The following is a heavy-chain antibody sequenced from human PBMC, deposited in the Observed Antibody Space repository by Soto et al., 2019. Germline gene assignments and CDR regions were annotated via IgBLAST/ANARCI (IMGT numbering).Heavy chain of an antibody. Sequence: SETLSLTCTVSGGSILNGGHYWTWIRQHPGKGLEWIGRIFFSGNTHYNPALKSRLTFSLDTAKNQFSLKLTSVTAADTAIYYCARDNYGGMLDFCGPGXLLTVYS. J-gene: IGHJ4*02. CDR1: GGSILNGGHY. V-gene: IGHV4-31*03. D-gene: IGHD4-17*01. CDR2: IFFSGNT. CDR3: ARDNYGGMLDF.